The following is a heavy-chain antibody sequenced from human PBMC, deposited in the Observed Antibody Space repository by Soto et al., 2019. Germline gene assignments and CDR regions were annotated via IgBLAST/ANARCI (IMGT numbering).Heavy chain of an antibody. CDR3: ARDAAVPGESDRFDY. V-gene: IGHV4-4*01. J-gene: IGHJ4*02. CDR2: AYHNGLT. CDR1: GDSVTSNVW. Sequence: PSETLSLTCAVSGDSVTSNVWWSWVRQPPGKGLEWIGEAYHNGLTDYNPSLKSRVTMSVDTSKNEFSLKLTSLTAADTAIYCCARDAAVPGESDRFDYWGQGTLVTVSS. D-gene: IGHD6-19*01.